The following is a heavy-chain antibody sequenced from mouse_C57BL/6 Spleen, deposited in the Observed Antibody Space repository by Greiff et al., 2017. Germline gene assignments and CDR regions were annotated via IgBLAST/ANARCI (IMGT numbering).Heavy chain of an antibody. D-gene: IGHD2-3*01. J-gene: IGHJ3*01. V-gene: IGHV1-15*01. CDR1: GYTFTDYE. CDR2: IDPETGGT. Sequence: VKLQQSGAELVRPGASVTLSCKASGYTFTDYEMHWVKQTPVHGLEWIGAIDPETGGTAYNQKFKGKAIPTADKSSSTAYMELRSLTSEDSAVYYCTDGYFPFAYWGQGTLVTVSA. CDR3: TDGYFPFAY.